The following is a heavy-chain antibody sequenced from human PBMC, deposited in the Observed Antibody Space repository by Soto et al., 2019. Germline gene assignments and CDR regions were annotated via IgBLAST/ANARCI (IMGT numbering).Heavy chain of an antibody. J-gene: IGHJ1*01. Sequence: GGSLRLSCAVSGFTFRSYWMSWVRQTPEKGLEWVANINQDGSEKYYVDSVKGRFTISXXXXXXSXYXQXXXLRAXDTAVDYCARELIVGPADYYHHWGQGTLGIVSS. CDR3: ARELIVGPADYYHH. D-gene: IGHD1-26*01. V-gene: IGHV3-7*01. CDR2: INQDGSEK. CDR1: GFTFRSYW.